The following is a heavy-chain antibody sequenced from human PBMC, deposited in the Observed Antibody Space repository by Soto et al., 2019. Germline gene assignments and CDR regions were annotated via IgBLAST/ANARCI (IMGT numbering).Heavy chain of an antibody. CDR1: GGPISSSSYY. D-gene: IGHD4-17*01. Sequence: QLQLQESGPGLVKPSETLSLTCTVSGGPISSSSYYWGWIRQPPGKGLEWIGSIYYSGSTYYNPSLKSRVTISVDTSKNQFSLKLSSVTAADTAVYYCARRGYGDYTYYFDYWGQGTLVTVSS. CDR3: ARRGYGDYTYYFDY. V-gene: IGHV4-39*01. J-gene: IGHJ4*02. CDR2: IYYSGST.